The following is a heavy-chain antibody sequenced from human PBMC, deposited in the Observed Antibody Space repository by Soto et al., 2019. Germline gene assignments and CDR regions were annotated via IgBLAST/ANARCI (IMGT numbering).Heavy chain of an antibody. V-gene: IGHV4-4*07. J-gene: IGHJ6*02. Sequence: SETLSLTCSVSGGSLSSYYWTWIRQPPGKGLECIGRIYTSGSTNYNPSLKSRVTMSVDTSKNQFSLKLSSVTAADTAVYYCASTTAYYYYYGMDVWGQGTTVTVSS. D-gene: IGHD5-18*01. CDR1: GGSLSSYY. CDR3: ASTTAYYYYYGMDV. CDR2: IYTSGST.